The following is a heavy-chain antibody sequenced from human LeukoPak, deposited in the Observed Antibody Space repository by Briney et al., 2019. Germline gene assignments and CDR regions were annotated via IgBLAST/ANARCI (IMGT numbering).Heavy chain of an antibody. CDR2: IIPIFGTA. V-gene: IGHV1-69*05. CDR3: ARDRRHCYYYMDV. Sequence: SVKVSCKASGGTFSSYAISWVRQAPGQGLEWMGRIIPIFGTANYAQKFQGRVTITTDESTSTAYMELSSLRSEDTAVYYCARDRRHCYYYMDVWGKGTTVTVSS. J-gene: IGHJ6*03. CDR1: GGTFSSYA.